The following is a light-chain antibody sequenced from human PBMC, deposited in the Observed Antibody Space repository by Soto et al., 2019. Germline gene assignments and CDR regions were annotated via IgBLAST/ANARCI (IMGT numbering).Light chain of an antibody. V-gene: IGLV2-14*01. J-gene: IGLJ1*01. CDR2: EVS. CDR1: SSDIGGYNS. Sequence: QSVLTQPASVSGSPGQSITISCTGASSDIGGYNSVSWYQQHPGKAPKLMIYEVSNRPSGVSNRFSGSKSGNTASLTISGLQAEDEADYYCSSYTSSSPYVFXTGTKVTVL. CDR3: SSYTSSSPYV.